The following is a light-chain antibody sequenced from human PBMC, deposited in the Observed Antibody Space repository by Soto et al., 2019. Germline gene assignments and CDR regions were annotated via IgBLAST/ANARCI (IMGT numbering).Light chain of an antibody. J-gene: IGKJ5*01. CDR2: VAS. V-gene: IGKV3-11*01. CDR3: QQYENWPYT. CDR1: QSVSSY. Sequence: EIVLTQSPATLSLSPGERATLSCRASQSVSSYLAWYQQKPGQAPRLIIYVASSRATGIPDRFSGSGSGTEFTLTISRLEPEDVAVYYCQQYENWPYTFGQGTRLEIK.